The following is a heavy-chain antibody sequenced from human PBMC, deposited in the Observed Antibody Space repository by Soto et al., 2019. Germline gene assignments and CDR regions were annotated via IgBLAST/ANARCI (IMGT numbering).Heavy chain of an antibody. J-gene: IGHJ4*02. Sequence: NPSETLSLTCTVSGGSISSGDYYWSWIRQPPGKGLEWIGYIYYSGSTYYNPSLKSRVTISVDTSKNQFSLKLSSVTAADTAVYYCARGYYDSSGYYHFDYWGQGTLVTVSS. CDR3: ARGYYDSSGYYHFDY. CDR2: IYYSGST. D-gene: IGHD3-22*01. CDR1: GGSISSGDYY. V-gene: IGHV4-30-4*01.